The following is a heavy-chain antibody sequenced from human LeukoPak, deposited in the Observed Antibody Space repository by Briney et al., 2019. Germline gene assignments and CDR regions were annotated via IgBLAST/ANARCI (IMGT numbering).Heavy chain of an antibody. CDR1: GGSIGSYY. V-gene: IGHV4-59*01. CDR2: IYYSGST. Sequence: KPSETLSLTCTVSGGSIGSYYWSWIRQPPGKGLEWIGYIYYSGSTNYNPSLKSRVTISVDTSKNQFSLKLSSVTAADTAVYYCAREAVDTAMVPSYFDYWGQGTLVTVSS. CDR3: AREAVDTAMVPSYFDY. J-gene: IGHJ4*02. D-gene: IGHD5-18*01.